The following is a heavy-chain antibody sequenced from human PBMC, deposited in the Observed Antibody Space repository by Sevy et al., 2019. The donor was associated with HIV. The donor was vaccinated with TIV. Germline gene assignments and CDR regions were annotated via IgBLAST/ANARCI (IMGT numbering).Heavy chain of an antibody. CDR2: ISYEGDNK. CDR3: ARDRDYYYDTSASLDY. V-gene: IGHV3-30*03. D-gene: IGHD3-22*01. Sequence: GGSLRLSCAASGFTFSNYGMNWVRQAPGKGLQWVAVISYEGDNKYYADSAKGRFTISRDNSKNTLYLQMNSLRTEDTAVYFCARDRDYYYDTSASLDYWGQGTLVTVSS. J-gene: IGHJ4*02. CDR1: GFTFSNYG.